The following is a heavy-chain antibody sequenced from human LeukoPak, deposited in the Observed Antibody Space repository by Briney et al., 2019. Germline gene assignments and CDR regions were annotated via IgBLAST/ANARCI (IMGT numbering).Heavy chain of an antibody. J-gene: IGHJ6*03. V-gene: IGHV5-51*01. CDR1: GYSFTNYW. Sequence: GESLKISCKCSGYSFTNYWIGWVRQMPGEGLEWMGIIYPGDSDTRYSPSFQGQVTISADKSISTAYLQWSSLKASDTAMYYCARHLGHNWNDDGSSYMDVWGKGTTVTISS. CDR3: ARHLGHNWNDDGSSYMDV. D-gene: IGHD1-1*01. CDR2: IYPGDSDT.